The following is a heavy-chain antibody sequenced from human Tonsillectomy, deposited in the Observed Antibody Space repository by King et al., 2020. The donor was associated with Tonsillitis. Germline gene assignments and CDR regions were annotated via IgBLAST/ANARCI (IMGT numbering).Heavy chain of an antibody. V-gene: IGHV3-48*02. CDR1: GFTFSSYS. CDR3: ARETPXYCSGGXCPTFDY. D-gene: IGHD2-15*01. J-gene: IGHJ4*02. CDR2: ISSSSSTI. Sequence: VQLVESGGGLVQPGGSLRLSCAASGFTFSSYSMNWVRQAPGKGLEWGSYISSSSSTIYYADSVKGRFTISRDNAKNSLYLQMNSLRDEDTAVYYCARETPXYCSGGXCPTFDYWGQGTLVTVSS.